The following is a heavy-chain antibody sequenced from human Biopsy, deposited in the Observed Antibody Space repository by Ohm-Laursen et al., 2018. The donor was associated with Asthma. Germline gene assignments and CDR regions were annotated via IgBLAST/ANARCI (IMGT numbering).Heavy chain of an antibody. J-gene: IGHJ1*01. Sequence: LSLTCAASGFTFGDYWMSWVRQVPGQGLEWVANIKNDGSEKNHVDSLKGRFTISKDNAKNLLFLQMNSLRAEDTAVYYCARTFHFWSPYHAEHYQLWGQGTLVTVSS. D-gene: IGHD3-3*01. CDR3: ARTFHFWSPYHAEHYQL. CDR1: GFTFGDYW. CDR2: IKNDGSEK. V-gene: IGHV3-7*01.